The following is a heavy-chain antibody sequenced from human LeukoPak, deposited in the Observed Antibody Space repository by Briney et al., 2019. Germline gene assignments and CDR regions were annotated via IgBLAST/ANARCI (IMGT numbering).Heavy chain of an antibody. CDR3: ARGGYYDSSGYLNDAFDI. CDR2: INPNSGGT. Sequence: ASVKVSCKASGYTFTGYYIHWVRQAPGQGLEWMGWINPNSGGTNYAQKFQGRVTMTRDTSISTAYMELSRLRFDDTAVYYCARGGYYDSSGYLNDAFDIWGQGTMVTVSS. CDR1: GYTFTGYY. D-gene: IGHD3-22*01. V-gene: IGHV1-2*02. J-gene: IGHJ3*02.